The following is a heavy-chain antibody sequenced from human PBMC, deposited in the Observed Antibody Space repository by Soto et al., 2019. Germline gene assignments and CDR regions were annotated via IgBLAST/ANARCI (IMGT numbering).Heavy chain of an antibody. Sequence: QVQLQESGPGLVRPSGTVSLTCAVSGLSISSGDWWSWVRQPPGKGLEWIGEIHHSGSANYNPSLESRVTLSVVPAKDLFSLTLISATAADTAFYYCARDQGSGPGDWGQGTLVSVSS. J-gene: IGHJ4*02. CDR3: ARDQGSGPGD. CDR1: GLSISSGDW. D-gene: IGHD6-25*01. CDR2: IHHSGSA. V-gene: IGHV4-4*02.